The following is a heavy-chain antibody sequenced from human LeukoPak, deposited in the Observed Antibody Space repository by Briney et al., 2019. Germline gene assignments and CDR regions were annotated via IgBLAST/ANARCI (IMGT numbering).Heavy chain of an antibody. V-gene: IGHV4-39*01. J-gene: IGHJ5*02. CDR2: IYYNGYT. CDR3: ARQGGDTMVRGVVRDWFDP. Sequence: SETLSLTCTVSGDSISSSIYYWGWIRQPPGKGLEWIGCIYYNGYTYHTSSLKSRVTIFVDTSKNQFSLKLISVTAADTAVYYCARQGGDTMVRGVVRDWFDPWGQGTLVTVSS. D-gene: IGHD3-10*01. CDR1: GDSISSSIYY.